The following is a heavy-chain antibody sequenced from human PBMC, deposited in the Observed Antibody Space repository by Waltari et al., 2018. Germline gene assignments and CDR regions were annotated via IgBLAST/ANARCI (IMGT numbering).Heavy chain of an antibody. Sequence: QVQLQESGPGLVKPSETLSLTCTVSGGSISSYYWSWIRQPPGKGLEWIGYIYYSGSTNYNPSLKSRVTISVDTSKNQFSLKLSSVTAADTAVYYCARGGSSSSGVDYWGQGTLVTVSS. CDR3: ARGGSSSSGVDY. CDR1: GGSISSYY. V-gene: IGHV4-59*01. CDR2: IYYSGST. J-gene: IGHJ4*02. D-gene: IGHD6-6*01.